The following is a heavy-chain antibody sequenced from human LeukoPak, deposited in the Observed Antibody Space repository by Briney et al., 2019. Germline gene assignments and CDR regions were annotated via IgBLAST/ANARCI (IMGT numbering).Heavy chain of an antibody. J-gene: IGHJ3*02. CDR1: GFTLSRYG. Sequence: PGGSLRLSCAASGFTLSRYGMHWVRQAPGKGLEWVADIWSDGNNKYYADSVKGRFTISRDNSKNTLYLQMNSLRAEDTAVYYCARGFLRLPAGPLDAFDIWGQGTMVTVSS. CDR3: ARGFLRLPAGPLDAFDI. CDR2: IWSDGNNK. D-gene: IGHD4-17*01. V-gene: IGHV3-30*19.